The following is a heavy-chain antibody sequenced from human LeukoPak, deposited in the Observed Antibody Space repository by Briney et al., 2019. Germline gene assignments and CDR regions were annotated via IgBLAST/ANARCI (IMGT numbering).Heavy chain of an antibody. Sequence: ASVKVSCKASGYTFTSYGINWVRQAPGQGLEWMGWINAYSGNTNYAQKLQGRVTMTTHTSISTAYMAPRSLRSDHTAVYYFPRYPASPEDWGQGTLVTVSS. CDR1: GYTFTSYG. D-gene: IGHD1-14*01. CDR2: INAYSGNT. J-gene: IGHJ4*02. CDR3: PRYPASPED. V-gene: IGHV1-18*01.